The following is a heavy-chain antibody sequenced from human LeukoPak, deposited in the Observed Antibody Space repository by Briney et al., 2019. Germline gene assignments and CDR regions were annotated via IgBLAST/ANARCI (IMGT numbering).Heavy chain of an antibody. D-gene: IGHD3-10*01. J-gene: IGHJ6*03. Sequence: ASVKVSCKASGYIFSSYDITWVRQAPGQGLEWMGWISLYNGNTNYAQKIRGRVTMTTDTSTSTAYMELRSLRSDDTAVYYCARNRGGMEGGLFYMDVWGKGTTVTGSS. V-gene: IGHV1-18*01. CDR3: ARNRGGMEGGLFYMDV. CDR1: GYIFSSYD. CDR2: ISLYNGNT.